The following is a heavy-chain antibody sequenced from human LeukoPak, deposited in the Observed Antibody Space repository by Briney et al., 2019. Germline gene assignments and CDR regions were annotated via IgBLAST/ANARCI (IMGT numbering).Heavy chain of an antibody. J-gene: IGHJ3*02. CDR1: GLTFNSYW. D-gene: IGHD1-26*01. V-gene: IGHV3-74*01. CDR2: ITSDGSST. CDR3: ARDFGRVGATNASDI. Sequence: GGSLRLSCAASGLTFNSYWMHWVRQAPGKGLVWVSLITSDGSSTTYADSVKGRFTISRDNAKNTLYLQMNSLRVEDTAVYYCARDFGRVGATNASDIWGQGTMVTVSS.